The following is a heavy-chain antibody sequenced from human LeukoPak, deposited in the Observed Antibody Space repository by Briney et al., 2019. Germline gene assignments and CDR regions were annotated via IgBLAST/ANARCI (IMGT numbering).Heavy chain of an antibody. CDR1: GGSVSSGRYY. CDR2: IYYSGST. Sequence: SETLSLTCTVSGGSVSSGRYYWSWIRQPPGKGLEWIGYIYYSGSTNYNPSLKSRVTISVDTSKNQFSLKLSSVTAADTAVYYCATLYGDYEDYYYYGTDVWGQGTTVTVSS. V-gene: IGHV4-61*01. D-gene: IGHD4-17*01. CDR3: ATLYGDYEDYYYYGTDV. J-gene: IGHJ6*02.